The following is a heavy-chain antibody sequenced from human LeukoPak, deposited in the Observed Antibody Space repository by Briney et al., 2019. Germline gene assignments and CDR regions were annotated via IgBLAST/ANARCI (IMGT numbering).Heavy chain of an antibody. D-gene: IGHD3-16*02. Sequence: SGNLSLTSAVYGGSFRGCFWRWVRQPPREGVEGVGGINHSGSTNYNPSLKSRVTISVDTSKNQFSLKLSSVTAADTAVYYCARLSGMITFGGVIQRGGRLDYWGQGTLVTVSS. CDR2: INHSGST. CDR1: GGSFRGCF. CDR3: ARLSGMITFGGVIQRGGRLDY. V-gene: IGHV4-34*01. J-gene: IGHJ4*02.